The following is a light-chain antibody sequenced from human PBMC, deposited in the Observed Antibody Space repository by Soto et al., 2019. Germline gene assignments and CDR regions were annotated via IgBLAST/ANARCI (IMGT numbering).Light chain of an antibody. V-gene: IGLV2-8*01. J-gene: IGLJ2*01. CDR2: EVS. CDR1: SSDVGGYNY. CDR3: SSYAGDNNLVV. Sequence: QSALTQPASLSGSRVQSITISCTGTSSDVGGYNYVSWYQQHPGKAPKLMIYEVSKRPSGVPDRFSGSKSGNTCSLTVSGLQAEDEADYYCSSYAGDNNLVVLGGGTTLTVL.